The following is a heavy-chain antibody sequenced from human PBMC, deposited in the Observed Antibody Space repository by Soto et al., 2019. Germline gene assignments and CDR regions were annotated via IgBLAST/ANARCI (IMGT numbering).Heavy chain of an antibody. Sequence: SETLSLTCTVSGGSISSHYWSWIRQPPGKGLEWIGYIYDSGSTYYNPSLKSRVTISVDTSKNQFSLRLSSVTAADTAVYYCAREVIPLTTDWYFDLWGRGTLVTVSS. V-gene: IGHV4-30-4*08. CDR2: IYDSGST. CDR1: GGSISSHY. J-gene: IGHJ2*01. CDR3: AREVIPLTTDWYFDL. D-gene: IGHD4-17*01.